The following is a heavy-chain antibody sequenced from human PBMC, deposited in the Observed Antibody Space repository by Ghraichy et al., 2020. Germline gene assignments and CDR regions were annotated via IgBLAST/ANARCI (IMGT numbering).Heavy chain of an antibody. D-gene: IGHD1-7*01. V-gene: IGHV3-7*01. CDR2: INRDGNDK. J-gene: IGHJ4*02. CDR1: GFTFSSHW. CDR3: ATNSAWNYGY. Sequence: GSLRLSCAASGFTFSSHWMSWVRQAPGKGLEWVANINRDGNDKYYMGSVRGRFTISRDNAKNSLYLPMNSLRAEDTAVYHCATNSAWNYGYWGQGTLVTVSS.